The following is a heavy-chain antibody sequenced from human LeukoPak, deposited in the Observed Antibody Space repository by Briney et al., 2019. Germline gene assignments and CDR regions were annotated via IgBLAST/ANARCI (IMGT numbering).Heavy chain of an antibody. CDR2: LSGTGGST. V-gene: IGHV3-23*01. D-gene: IGHD2-15*01. CDR1: GFKFGTYA. CDR3: AKNRRVEATPVDY. Sequence: GGSLRLSCEASGFKFGTYAMTWVRQAPGKGLEWVPTLSGTGGSTYYADSVKGRFTISRDNSENTLFLQMNSLKAEDTAIYYCAKNRRVEATPVDYWGQGTLVTVSS. J-gene: IGHJ4*02.